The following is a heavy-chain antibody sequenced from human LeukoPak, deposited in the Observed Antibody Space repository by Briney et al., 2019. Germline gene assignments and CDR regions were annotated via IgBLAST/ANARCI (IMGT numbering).Heavy chain of an antibody. Sequence: GGSLRLSCATSGLTFRTTWMHWVRQAPGKGLMWVSRMNGEGTTIDYVDSVKGRFTVSRDYAKNTLFLQMNNLRTEDTALYFCAPARTCRFEYWGQGSLVIVSA. CDR3: APARTCRFEY. CDR2: MNGEGTTI. J-gene: IGHJ4*02. CDR1: GLTFRTTW. V-gene: IGHV3-74*01.